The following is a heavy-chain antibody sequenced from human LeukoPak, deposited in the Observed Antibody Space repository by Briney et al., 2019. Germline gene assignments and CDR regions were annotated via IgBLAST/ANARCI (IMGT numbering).Heavy chain of an antibody. Sequence: QSGGSLRLSCAASGFTFSNYAMSWVRQAPGKGLEWASLISGNGGSIVYADSVRGRFTISRDNSKNTLYLQMNSLRAEDTAVYYCAKDLRINYYDSSGYNRNWGQGTLVTVSS. CDR3: AKDLRINYYDSSGYNRN. V-gene: IGHV3-23*01. CDR1: GFTFSNYA. J-gene: IGHJ4*02. CDR2: ISGNGGSI. D-gene: IGHD3-22*01.